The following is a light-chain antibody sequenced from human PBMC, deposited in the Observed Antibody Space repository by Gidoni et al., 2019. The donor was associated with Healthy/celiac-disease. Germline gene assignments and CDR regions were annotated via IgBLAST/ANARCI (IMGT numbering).Light chain of an antibody. J-gene: IGLJ2*01. V-gene: IGLV3-1*01. CDR3: QAWDSSTVV. CDR1: KLGDKY. Sequence: SYELPQPPPVSVSPGQTASITCSGDKLGDKYACWYQQKPGQSPGLVIYQDSKRPSGIPERFSGSNSGNTATLTISGTQAMDEADYYCQAWDSSTVVFGGGTKLTVL. CDR2: QDS.